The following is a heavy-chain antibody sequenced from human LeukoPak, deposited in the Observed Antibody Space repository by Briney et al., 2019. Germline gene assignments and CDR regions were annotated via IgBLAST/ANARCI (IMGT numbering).Heavy chain of an antibody. CDR2: ISSTNGHT. Sequence: GGSLRLSCAASGFSFSFSNMNWVRQAPGKGLEWVSYISSTNGHTYYADSVNGRFTISRDTAKNSLYLQMNSLRAEDTAVYYCARDLDDYGDHLCGYWGQGTLVTVSS. D-gene: IGHD4/OR15-4a*01. V-gene: IGHV3-21*06. CDR1: GFSFSFSN. J-gene: IGHJ4*02. CDR3: ARDLDDYGDHLCGY.